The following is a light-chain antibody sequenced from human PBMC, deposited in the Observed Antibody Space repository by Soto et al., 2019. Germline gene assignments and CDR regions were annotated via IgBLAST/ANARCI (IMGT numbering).Light chain of an antibody. CDR2: GAS. CDR1: QSVRTN. J-gene: IGKJ1*01. V-gene: IGKV3-15*01. Sequence: EVVLTQSPATLSVSAGGTVTLSCRASQSVRTNVAWYQQIPGQAPRLLVYGASTRATGVPARFTGSGSGIEFSLTIRSLLSEDSAFYYGQQYFNWPLTWTFGPGTKV. CDR3: QQYFNWPLTWT.